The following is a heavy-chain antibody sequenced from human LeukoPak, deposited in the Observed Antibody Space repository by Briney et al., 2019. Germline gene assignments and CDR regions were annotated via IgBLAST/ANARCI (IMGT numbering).Heavy chain of an antibody. V-gene: IGHV4-59*01. J-gene: IGHJ4*02. CDR3: ARVKSSGWSFDY. CDR2: IYYSGST. Sequence: SEXXSLTCTVSGGSISSYYWSWIRQPPGKGLEWIGYIYYSGSTNYNPSLKSRVTISVDTSKNQFSLKLSSVTAADTAVYYCARVKSSGWSFDYWGQGTLVTVSS. D-gene: IGHD6-19*01. CDR1: GGSISSYY.